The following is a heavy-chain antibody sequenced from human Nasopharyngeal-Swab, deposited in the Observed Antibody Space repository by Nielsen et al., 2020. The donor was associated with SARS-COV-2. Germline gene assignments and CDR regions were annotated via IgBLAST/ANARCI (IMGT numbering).Heavy chain of an antibody. CDR1: GGSISSSFYY. CDR3: ARHYYYDSSGYLGFDN. V-gene: IGHV4-30-4*08. Sequence: SCTVSGGSISSSFYYWAWIRQPPGKGLEWIGNIFYSGRTFYNPSLKSRLTMSVDTSKNQFSLKLTSVTAADTAVYYCARHYYYDSSGYLGFDNWGQGTLVTVSS. D-gene: IGHD3-22*01. CDR2: IFYSGRT. J-gene: IGHJ4*02.